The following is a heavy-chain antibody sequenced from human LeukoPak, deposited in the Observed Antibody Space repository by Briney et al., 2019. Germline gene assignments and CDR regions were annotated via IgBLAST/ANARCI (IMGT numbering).Heavy chain of an antibody. CDR1: GGTFSSYA. CDR2: IIPILGIA. J-gene: IGHJ5*02. D-gene: IGHD6-13*01. CDR3: ARDLIAAAVSNWFDP. V-gene: IGHV1-69*04. Sequence: SVKVSCKASGGTFSSYAISWVRQAPGQGLEWMGRIIPILGIANYAQKFQGRVTITADKSTSTAYMELSSLRSEDTAVYYCARDLIAAAVSNWFDPWGQGTLVTVSS.